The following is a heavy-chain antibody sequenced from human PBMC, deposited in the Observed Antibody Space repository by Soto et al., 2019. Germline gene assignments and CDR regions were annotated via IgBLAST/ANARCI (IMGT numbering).Heavy chain of an antibody. CDR2: IYQSGVT. CDR1: GDSYSISTYS. Sequence: SETLSLTCNMSGDSYSISTYSWSWVRQPPGKALQWIGFIYQSGVTSYNPSLASRVSISLDRSNNQCSLKLKSVTAADTAVYFCAGMPYTSGLRFDPWGPGTLVTVSS. CDR3: AGMPYTSGLRFDP. V-gene: IGHV4-30-2*01. D-gene: IGHD6-19*01. J-gene: IGHJ5*02.